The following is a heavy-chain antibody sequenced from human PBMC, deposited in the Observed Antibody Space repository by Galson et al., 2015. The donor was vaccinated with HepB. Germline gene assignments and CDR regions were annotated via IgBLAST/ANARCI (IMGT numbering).Heavy chain of an antibody. D-gene: IGHD3-10*01. Sequence: CAISGDSVSSNSAARNWIRQSPSRGLEWLGRTYYRSKWYNDYAVSVKSRITINPDTSKNQFSLQLNSVTPEDTAVYYCASGFMVRGVITATNWFDSWGQGTLVTVSS. CDR1: GDSVSSNSAA. CDR2: TYYRSKWYN. CDR3: ASGFMVRGVITATNWFDS. V-gene: IGHV6-1*01. J-gene: IGHJ5*01.